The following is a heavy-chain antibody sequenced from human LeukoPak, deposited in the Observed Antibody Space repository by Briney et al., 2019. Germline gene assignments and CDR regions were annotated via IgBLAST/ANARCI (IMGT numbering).Heavy chain of an antibody. Sequence: GRSLRLSCAASGFTFSSYGMHWVRQAPGKGLEWVAVIWYDGSNKYYADSVKGRFTISRDNSKNTLYLQMNSLRAEDTAVYYCARDRYSSGWYPIDYWGQGTLVTVSS. CDR1: GFTFSSYG. CDR3: ARDRYSSGWYPIDY. V-gene: IGHV3-33*01. CDR2: IWYDGSNK. J-gene: IGHJ4*02. D-gene: IGHD6-19*01.